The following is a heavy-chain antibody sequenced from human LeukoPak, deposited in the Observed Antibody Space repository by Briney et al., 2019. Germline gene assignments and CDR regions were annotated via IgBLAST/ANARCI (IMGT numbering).Heavy chain of an antibody. D-gene: IGHD3-22*01. J-gene: IGHJ4*02. CDR2: IKQDGSER. CDR1: GFTFSSYW. Sequence: GGSLRLSCAASGFTFSSYWMSWVRQAPGMGLEWVANIKQDGSERYYVDSVKGRFTISRDNTENSLYLQMNSLRAEDTAVFYWSCHRSGHWGQGTLVTVSS. CDR3: SCHRSGH. V-gene: IGHV3-7*01.